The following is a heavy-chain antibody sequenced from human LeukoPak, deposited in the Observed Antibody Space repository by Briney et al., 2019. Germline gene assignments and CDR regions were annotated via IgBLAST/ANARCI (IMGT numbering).Heavy chain of an antibody. CDR2: ISSSWSYI. CDR1: GVTLSLYS. J-gene: IGHJ4*02. Sequence: GGSPRLSCAASGVTLSLYSMKWVRPAPGKGLEWVSYISSSWSYIYYGDSVQGRFTISRDNAKNSLCLQMNSLGAEDTAVYYCKRNEAGDYSFDCWGQGTLVTVCS. D-gene: IGHD4-17*01. V-gene: IGHV3-21*01. CDR3: KRNEAGDYSFDC.